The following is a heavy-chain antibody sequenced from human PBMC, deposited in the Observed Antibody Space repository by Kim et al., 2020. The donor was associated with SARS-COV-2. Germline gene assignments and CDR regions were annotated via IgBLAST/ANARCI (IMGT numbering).Heavy chain of an antibody. J-gene: IGHJ2*01. V-gene: IGHV4-34*01. CDR2: INHSGRT. CDR3: AIRLPNPSCWGRHYCDL. Sequence: SETLSLTCAVYGGSFSGYYWSWIRQPPGKGLEWIGEINHSGRTNYNPSLKSRVTISVDTSKNQFSLKLTSVTAADTAVYYCAIRLPNPSCWGRHYCDLWG. D-gene: IGHD3-10*02. CDR1: GGSFSGYY.